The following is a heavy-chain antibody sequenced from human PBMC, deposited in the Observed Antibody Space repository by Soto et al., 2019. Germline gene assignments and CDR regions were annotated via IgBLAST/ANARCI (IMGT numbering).Heavy chain of an antibody. CDR3: AMKDNYDILTGDYRDWFDP. D-gene: IGHD3-9*01. CDR1: NYTFTIYG. CDR2: ISVYNGNT. V-gene: IGHV1-18*01. J-gene: IGHJ5*02. Sequence: ASVKVSCKASNYTFTIYGINWVRQAPGQGLEWMGWISVYNGNTNYAQKFQDRVTMTTDTSTSIVYMELRSLRSDDTAVYYCAMKDNYDILTGDYRDWFDPWGQGTLVTVSS.